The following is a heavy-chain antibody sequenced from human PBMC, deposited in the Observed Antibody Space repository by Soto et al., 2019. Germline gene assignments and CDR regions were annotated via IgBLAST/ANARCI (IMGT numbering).Heavy chain of an antibody. CDR3: ATAIPNDFWSGYYHYYFDY. Sequence: PGGSLRLSCAASGSTFSSYSMNWVRQAPGKGLEWVSYISSSSSTIYYADSVKGRFTISRDNAKNSLYLQMNSLRDEDTAVYYCATAIPNDFWSGYYHYYFDYWGQGTLVTVSS. V-gene: IGHV3-48*02. CDR1: GSTFSSYS. J-gene: IGHJ4*02. CDR2: ISSSSSTI. D-gene: IGHD3-3*01.